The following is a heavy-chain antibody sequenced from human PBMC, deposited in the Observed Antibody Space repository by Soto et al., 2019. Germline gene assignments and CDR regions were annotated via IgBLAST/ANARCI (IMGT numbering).Heavy chain of an antibody. J-gene: IGHJ4*02. CDR1: GGIFSNFA. D-gene: IGHD6-19*01. CDR2: IIPTLGTP. Sequence: QVQLVQSGAEVKKPGSSVKVSCKASGGIFSNFAFNWIRQAPGQGLEWMGGIIPTLGTPHYAQKFLGRVTVTADESTRTVYMEISRLTVEDTAVYYCARVGLGAYDYWGQGPLVIVSS. V-gene: IGHV1-69*01. CDR3: ARVGLGAYDY.